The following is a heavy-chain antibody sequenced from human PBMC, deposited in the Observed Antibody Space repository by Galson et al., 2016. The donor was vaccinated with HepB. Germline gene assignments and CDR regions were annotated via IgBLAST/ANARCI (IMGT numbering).Heavy chain of an antibody. CDR2: INPNNGAT. CDR1: GYTFTDYY. D-gene: IGHD5-24*01. J-gene: IGHJ5*02. V-gene: IGHV1-2*02. CDR3: ARTTIRGVRWFDP. Sequence: SVKVSCKASGYTFTDYYMHWVRQAPGQGLEWMGWINPNNGATNYAQKFRGRVSMTRDTSISTAYLELNRLRSDDTAVYYCARTTIRGVRWFDPWGQGSLVTVSS.